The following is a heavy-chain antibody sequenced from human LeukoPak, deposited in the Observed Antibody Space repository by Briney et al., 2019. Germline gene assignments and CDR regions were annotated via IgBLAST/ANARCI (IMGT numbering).Heavy chain of an antibody. CDR1: GYSFTSYW. J-gene: IGHJ3*02. D-gene: IGHD2-15*01. V-gene: IGHV5-51*03. CDR3: ASWVVAANTNAFDI. Sequence: KPGESLKISCKGSGYSFTSYWTGWVRQMPGKGLEWMGIIYPGDSDTRYSPSFQGQVTISADKSISTAYLQWSSLKASDTAMYYCASWVVAANTNAFDIWGQGTMATVSS. CDR2: IYPGDSDT.